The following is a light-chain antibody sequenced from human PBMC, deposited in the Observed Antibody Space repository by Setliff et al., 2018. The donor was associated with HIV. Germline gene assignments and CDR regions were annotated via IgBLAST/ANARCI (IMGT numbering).Light chain of an antibody. J-gene: IGLJ2*01. Sequence: SYELTQAPSVSLSPGQTARITCSGDALPKQYASWYQQKPGQAPVLVIYKDTERPSGIPERFSGSNSGTRVTLTISGVQAEDEADYYCQSADSSDTYVVFGGGTKVTVL. CDR2: KDT. CDR1: ALPKQY. CDR3: QSADSSDTYVV. V-gene: IGLV3-25*03.